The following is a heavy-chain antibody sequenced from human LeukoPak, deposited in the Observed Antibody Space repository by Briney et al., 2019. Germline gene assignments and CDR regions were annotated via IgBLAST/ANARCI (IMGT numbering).Heavy chain of an antibody. J-gene: IGHJ3*02. Sequence: SETLSLTCTVSGGSISSGGYYWRWLRQHPGKGLEWIGYIYYSGSTYYNPSLKSRVTISVDTSKNQFSLKLSSVTAADTAVYYCARAPLGYDSSGPDAFDIWGQGTMVTVSS. D-gene: IGHD3-22*01. CDR1: GGSISSGGYY. CDR2: IYYSGST. CDR3: ARAPLGYDSSGPDAFDI. V-gene: IGHV4-31*03.